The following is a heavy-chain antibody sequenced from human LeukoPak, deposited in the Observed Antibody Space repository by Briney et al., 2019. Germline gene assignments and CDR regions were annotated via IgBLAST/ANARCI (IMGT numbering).Heavy chain of an antibody. V-gene: IGHV3-23*01. Sequence: GGSLRLSCAASGFTFISYAMNWVRQAPGKGLEWVSAISDSGGRTYHADSVKGRFTISRDNSKNTLYLQMNSLRVEDTAIYYCARHPMTTVTKEEVDAFGIWGQGTMVTVS. D-gene: IGHD4-17*01. CDR3: ARHPMTTVTKEEVDAFGI. CDR1: GFTFISYA. CDR2: ISDSGGRT. J-gene: IGHJ3*02.